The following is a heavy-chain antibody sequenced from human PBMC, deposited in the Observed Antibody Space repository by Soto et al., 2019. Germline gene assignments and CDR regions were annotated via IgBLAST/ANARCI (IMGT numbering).Heavy chain of an antibody. V-gene: IGHV4-30-4*01. D-gene: IGHD6-13*01. J-gene: IGHJ6*02. CDR1: GGSIRDGDSY. CDR2: VYYSGST. CDR3: ARVRGNYYYGMDV. Sequence: QVQLQESGPGLLKPSQTLSLTCTVTGGSIRDGDSYWGWVRQPPGQGLEWIGYVYYSGSTDYNPSLKSRLTISVDTSKNQYSLMLRSVSAADTDVYYCARVRGNYYYGMDVWGHGTTVAVSS.